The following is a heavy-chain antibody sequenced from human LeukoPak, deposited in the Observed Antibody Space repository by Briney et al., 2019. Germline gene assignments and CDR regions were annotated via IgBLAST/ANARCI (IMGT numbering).Heavy chain of an antibody. J-gene: IGHJ5*02. CDR2: TYYSGST. Sequence: SETLSLTCTVSGGSISSGGYYWSWIRQHPGKGLEWIGYTYYSGSTYYNPSLKSRVTISVDTSKNQFSLKLSSVTAADTAVYYCAGGYSSGWYLAHWFDPWGQGTLVTVSS. V-gene: IGHV4-31*03. CDR3: AGGYSSGWYLAHWFDP. CDR1: GGSISSGGYY. D-gene: IGHD6-19*01.